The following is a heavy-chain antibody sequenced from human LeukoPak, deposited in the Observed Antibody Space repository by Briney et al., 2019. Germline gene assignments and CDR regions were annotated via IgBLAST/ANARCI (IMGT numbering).Heavy chain of an antibody. Sequence: SETLSLTCTVSGGSLTSYYWSWIRQPPGKGLEWIGYIYYSGSTYYNPSLKSRVTILVDTSKNQFSLKLSSVTAADTAVYYCARRYCSGASCYSASDYWGQGTLVTVSS. CDR3: ARRYCSGASCYSASDY. CDR1: GGSLTSYY. J-gene: IGHJ4*02. D-gene: IGHD2-15*01. V-gene: IGHV4-59*01. CDR2: IYYSGST.